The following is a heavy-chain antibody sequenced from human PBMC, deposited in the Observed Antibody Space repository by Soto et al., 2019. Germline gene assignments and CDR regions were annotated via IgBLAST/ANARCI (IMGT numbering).Heavy chain of an antibody. V-gene: IGHV1-18*01. CDR1: CYTFTSYG. CDR3: ARDEVVGATPDY. CDR2: ISAYNGNT. D-gene: IGHD1-26*01. J-gene: IGHJ4*02. Sequence: ASVKVACKASCYTFTSYGISWVRQAPGQGLEWMGWISAYNGNTNYAQKLQGRVTMTTDTSTSTAYMELRSLRSDDTAVYYCARDEVVGATPDYWGQGTLVTVSS.